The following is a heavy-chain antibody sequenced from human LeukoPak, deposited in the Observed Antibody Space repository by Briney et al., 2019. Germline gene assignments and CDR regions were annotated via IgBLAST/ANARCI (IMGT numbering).Heavy chain of an antibody. Sequence: GRSLRLSCAASGFTFSDYYMSWIRQAPGKGLEWVSYISSSGSTIYYADSVKGRFTISRDNAKNSLYLQMNSLRAEDTAVYYCARDSSWHYFDYWGQGTLVTVSS. CDR2: ISSSGSTI. V-gene: IGHV3-11*01. D-gene: IGHD6-13*01. J-gene: IGHJ4*02. CDR1: GFTFSDYY. CDR3: ARDSSWHYFDY.